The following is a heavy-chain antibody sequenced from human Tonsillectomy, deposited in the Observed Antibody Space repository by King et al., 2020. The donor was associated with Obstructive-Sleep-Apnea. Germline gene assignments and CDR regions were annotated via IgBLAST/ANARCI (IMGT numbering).Heavy chain of an antibody. J-gene: IGHJ4*02. V-gene: IGHV3-30*04. CDR3: ARFMTSIGTSYFDY. CDR1: GVTCSNSA. D-gene: IGHD6-6*01. Sequence: VQLVESGGGVVQPGRSLRLSCAASGVTCSNSAMHLFRQAPGKGLEWVSVIAYDGSDKYYADSVKGRFTISRDNSKNTLYLQMNSLRAEDTAVYYCARFMTSIGTSYFDYWGQGSLVTVSS. CDR2: IAYDGSDK.